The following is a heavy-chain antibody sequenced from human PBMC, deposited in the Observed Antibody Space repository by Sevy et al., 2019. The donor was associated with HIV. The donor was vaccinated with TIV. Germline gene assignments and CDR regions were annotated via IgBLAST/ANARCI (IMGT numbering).Heavy chain of an antibody. J-gene: IGHJ6*02. CDR1: GFTFSDYY. CDR3: ATTSTPLYYYALDV. Sequence: GGSLRLSCAASGFTFSDYYMSWMRQAPGKGLEWVSVIYSGEYTYYADSVKGRFTISRDISKNTLNLEMNNLRAEDTAIYYCATTSTPLYYYALDVWGQGTTVTVSS. CDR2: IYSGEYT. V-gene: IGHV3-53*01. D-gene: IGHD1-26*01.